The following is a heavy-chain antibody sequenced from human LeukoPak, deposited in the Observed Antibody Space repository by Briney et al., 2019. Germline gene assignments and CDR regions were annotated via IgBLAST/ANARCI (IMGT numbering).Heavy chain of an antibody. CDR2: IYYSGST. CDR1: GGSISSGDYY. V-gene: IGHV4-30-4*01. Sequence: SETLSLTCTVSGGSISSGDYYWSWIRQPPGKGLEWIGYIYYSGSTYYNPSLKSRVIISVDTSKNQFSLKLSSVTAADTAVYYCARPLIGHWYFDLWGRGTLVTVSS. CDR3: ARPLIGHWYFDL. D-gene: IGHD2/OR15-2a*01. J-gene: IGHJ2*01.